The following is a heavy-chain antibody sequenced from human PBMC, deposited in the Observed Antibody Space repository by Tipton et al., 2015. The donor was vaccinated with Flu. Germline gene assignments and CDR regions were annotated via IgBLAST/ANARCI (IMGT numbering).Heavy chain of an antibody. CDR3: AREWGDAFDI. V-gene: IGHV4-59*11. CDR2: IYYSGSI. J-gene: IGHJ3*02. Sequence: TLSLTCTVSGGSISSHYWSWIRQPPGKGLEWIGYIYYSGSISYNPSLKSRVTISVDTSKNQFSLELSSVTAADTAVYYCAREWGDAFDIWGQGTMVTVSS. D-gene: IGHD3-16*01. CDR1: GGSISSHY.